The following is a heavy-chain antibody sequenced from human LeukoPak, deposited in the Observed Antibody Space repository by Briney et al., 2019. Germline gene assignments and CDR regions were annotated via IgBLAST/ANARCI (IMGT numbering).Heavy chain of an antibody. J-gene: IGHJ5*02. CDR2: IYHSGST. CDR1: GYSISSGYY. Sequence: PSETLSLTCTVSGYSISSGYYWGWIRQPPGKGLEWIGSIYHSGSTYYNPSLKSRVTISVDTSKNQFSLRLSSVTAADTAVYYCARSPWGGNRWFDPWGQGTLVTVSS. D-gene: IGHD4-23*01. CDR3: ARSPWGGNRWFDP. V-gene: IGHV4-38-2*02.